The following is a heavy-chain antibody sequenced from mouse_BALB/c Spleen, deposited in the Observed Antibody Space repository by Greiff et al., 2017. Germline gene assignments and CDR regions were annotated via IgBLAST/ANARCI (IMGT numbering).Heavy chain of an antibody. D-gene: IGHD1-1*01. V-gene: IGHV2-6-7*01. CDR2: IWGDGST. CDR1: GFSLTGYG. CDR3: ARDRDYGSSWFAY. J-gene: IGHJ3*01. Sequence: VKLQESGPGLVAPSQSLSITCTVSGFSLTGYGVNWVRQPPGKGLEWLGMIWGDGSTDYNSALKSRLSISKDNSKSQVFLKMNSLQTDDTARYYCARDRDYGSSWFAYWGQGTLVTVSA.